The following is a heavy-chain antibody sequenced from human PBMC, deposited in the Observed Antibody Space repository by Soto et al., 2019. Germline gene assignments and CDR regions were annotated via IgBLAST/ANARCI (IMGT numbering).Heavy chain of an antibody. V-gene: IGHV1-69*01. CDR1: GGTFSSHV. CDR2: IMPIIGTA. D-gene: IGHD3-10*01. J-gene: IGHJ4*02. Sequence: QVQLVQSGAEVKKPGSSVKVSCKASGGTFSSHVFNWVRQAPGQGLEWMGGIMPIIGTANYAQEFQGRVTIPADESTSTAYMELSSLRSEDTAVYYCARDLEFRDGNISHLDYWGQGTLVTVSS. CDR3: ARDLEFRDGNISHLDY.